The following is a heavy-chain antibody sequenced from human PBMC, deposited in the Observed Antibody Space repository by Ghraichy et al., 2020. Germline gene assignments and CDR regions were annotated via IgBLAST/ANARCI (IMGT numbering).Heavy chain of an antibody. CDR2: IDQDGFRK. V-gene: IGHV3-7*03. CDR3: ARAGDPYAEAVS. CDR1: GFTFSAYW. J-gene: IGHJ5*02. Sequence: GGSLRLSCAASGFTFSAYWMTWVRQAPGKGLEWLANIDQDGFRKYYVDSVKGRFTISRDNAKNSLYLHINSLRPEDTAVYYCARAGDPYAEAVSWGQGTLVTVSS. D-gene: IGHD2-2*01.